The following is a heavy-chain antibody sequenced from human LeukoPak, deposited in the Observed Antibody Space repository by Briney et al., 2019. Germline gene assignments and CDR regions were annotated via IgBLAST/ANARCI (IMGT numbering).Heavy chain of an antibody. J-gene: IGHJ4*02. CDR3: ARASGYDWGVDY. D-gene: IGHD5-12*01. V-gene: IGHV1-69*05. CDR1: GGTFSSYA. CDR2: IIPIFGTA. Sequence: SVKVSCKASGGTFSSYAISWVQQAPGQGLEWMGRIIPIFGTANYAQKFQGRVTITTDESTSTAYMELSSLRSEDTAVYYCARASGYDWGVDYWGQGTLVTVSS.